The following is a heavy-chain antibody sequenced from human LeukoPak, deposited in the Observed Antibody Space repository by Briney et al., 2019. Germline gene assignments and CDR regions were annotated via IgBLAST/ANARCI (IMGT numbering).Heavy chain of an antibody. CDR3: TTEVGSGSKPNWFDP. D-gene: IGHD1-26*01. CDR2: IKSKTDGGTT. J-gene: IGHJ5*02. V-gene: IGHV3-15*01. CDR1: GFTFSSYG. Sequence: GGSLRLSCAASGFTFSSYGMHWVRQAPGKGLEWVGRIKSKTDGGTTDYAAPVKGRFTISRDDSKNTLYLQMNSLKTEDTAVYYCTTEVGSGSKPNWFDPWGQGTLVTVSS.